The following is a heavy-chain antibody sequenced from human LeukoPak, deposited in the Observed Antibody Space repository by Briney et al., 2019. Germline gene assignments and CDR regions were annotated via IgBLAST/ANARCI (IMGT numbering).Heavy chain of an antibody. Sequence: PSETLSLTCTVSGGSISSSSYYWSWIRQPPGKGLEWIGEINHSGSTNYNPSLKSRVTISVDTSKNQFSLKLSSVTAADTAVYYCARGVTGSTLVWGQGTLVTVSS. V-gene: IGHV4-39*07. CDR1: GGSISSSSYY. J-gene: IGHJ4*02. CDR3: ARGVTGSTLV. CDR2: INHSGST. D-gene: IGHD2-15*01.